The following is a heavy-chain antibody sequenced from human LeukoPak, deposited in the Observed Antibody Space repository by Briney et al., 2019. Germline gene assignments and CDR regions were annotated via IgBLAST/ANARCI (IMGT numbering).Heavy chain of an antibody. CDR3: ARDPYSGSYGDSYYYYMDV. Sequence: GGSLRLSCAASGFSFSSYNMNWVRQAPGKGLEWVSSITTSSTYTFYADSVKGRFTISRDNAKNSLYLQMNSLRAEDTAVYYCARDPYSGSYGDSYYYYMDVWGKGTTVTISS. CDR2: ITTSSTYT. V-gene: IGHV3-21*01. CDR1: GFSFSSYN. J-gene: IGHJ6*03. D-gene: IGHD1-26*01.